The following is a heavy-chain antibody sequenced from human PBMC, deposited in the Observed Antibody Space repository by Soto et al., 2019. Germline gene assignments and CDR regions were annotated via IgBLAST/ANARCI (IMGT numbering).Heavy chain of an antibody. V-gene: IGHV5-10-1*01. Sequence: GGSLKISCQGSGYTFTNHWITWVRQMPGKGLEWMGRINPSDSHTNYSPSFQGHVTMSVDKSISTAYLQWSSLKASDSAMYYCARHASYYVSSGYFGTYWGQGTLVTVS. J-gene: IGHJ4*02. CDR1: GYTFTNHW. D-gene: IGHD3-22*01. CDR3: ARHASYYVSSGYFGTY. CDR2: INPSDSHT.